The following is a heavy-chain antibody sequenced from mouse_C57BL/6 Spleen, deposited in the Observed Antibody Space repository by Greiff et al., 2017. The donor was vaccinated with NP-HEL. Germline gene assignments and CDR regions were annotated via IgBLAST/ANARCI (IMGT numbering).Heavy chain of an antibody. CDR3: ARSPSLLRYPYYFDY. CDR2: IDPSDSYT. Sequence: VQLQQPGAELVMPGASVKLSCKASGYTFTSYWMHWVKQRPGQGLEWIGEIDPSDSYTNYNQKFKGKSTLTVDKSSSTAYMQLSSLTSEDSAVYYCARSPSLLRYPYYFDYWGQGTTLTVSS. J-gene: IGHJ2*01. D-gene: IGHD1-2*01. V-gene: IGHV1-69*01. CDR1: GYTFTSYW.